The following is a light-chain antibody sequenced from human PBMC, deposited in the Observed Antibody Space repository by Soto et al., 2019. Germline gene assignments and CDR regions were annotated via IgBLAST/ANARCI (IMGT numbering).Light chain of an antibody. J-gene: IGKJ2*01. V-gene: IGKV1-33*01. CDR2: EAS. CDR3: QQYDILPT. CDR1: QDISDF. Sequence: DIQMTQSPSSLSASIGDRVTITCQASQDISDFLNWYQQKPGKAPKLLIYEASHLKTGVPSRFSGSVSGTDFTFTITSLQSEDIATYYCQQYDILPTFGQGTKLEIK.